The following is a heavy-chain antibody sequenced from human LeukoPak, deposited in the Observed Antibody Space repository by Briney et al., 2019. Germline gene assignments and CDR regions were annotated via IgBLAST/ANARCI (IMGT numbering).Heavy chain of an antibody. CDR3: ARDTAMGPGYGTDV. D-gene: IGHD5-18*01. Sequence: PGGSLRLSCTASGFTFSTYSMNWVRQAPGKGLEWVSSISRSSSYIHYADSVKGRFTISRDNAKNSLYLQMNSLRDEDTAVYYCARDTAMGPGYGTDVWGQGTTVTVSS. CDR1: GFTFSTYS. CDR2: ISRSSSYI. J-gene: IGHJ6*02. V-gene: IGHV3-21*01.